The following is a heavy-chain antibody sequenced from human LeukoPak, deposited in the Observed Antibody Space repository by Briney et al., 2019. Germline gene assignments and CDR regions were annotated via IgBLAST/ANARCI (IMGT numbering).Heavy chain of an antibody. D-gene: IGHD5-18*01. Sequence: SETLSLTCTVPGGSISSSSYYWGWIRQPPGKGLEWIGSIYYSGSTYYNPSLKSRVTISVDTSKNQFSLKLSSVTAADTAVYYCASGERGYSYGSSFYYYYGMDVWGQGTTVTVSS. CDR2: IYYSGST. CDR3: ASGERGYSYGSSFYYYYGMDV. CDR1: GGSISSSSYY. J-gene: IGHJ6*02. V-gene: IGHV4-39*07.